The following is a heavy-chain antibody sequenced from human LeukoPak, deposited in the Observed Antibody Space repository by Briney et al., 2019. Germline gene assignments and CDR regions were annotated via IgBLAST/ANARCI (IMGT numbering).Heavy chain of an antibody. CDR2: ISGYNGKT. CDR3: ARDASGEYYYDSSGYYRLPHYFDY. Sequence: ASVKVSCKASGYTFNTYGITWVRQAPGQGLEWMGWISGYNGKTKYAQKLQDRVTMTTDTSTTTAYMELRSLTSDDTAVYYCARDASGEYYYDSSGYYRLPHYFDYWGQGTLVTVSS. D-gene: IGHD3-22*01. V-gene: IGHV1-18*01. J-gene: IGHJ4*02. CDR1: GYTFNTYG.